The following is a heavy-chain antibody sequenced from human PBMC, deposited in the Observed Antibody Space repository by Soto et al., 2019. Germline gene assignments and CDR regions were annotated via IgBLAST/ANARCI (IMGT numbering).Heavy chain of an antibody. Sequence: ASVKVSCKASGYTFTNFGISWVRHAPGQGLEWMGWISAFNGHTHYAQKFQGRVTLTTDTSTTTAFLEVRSLRSDDTAVYYCAREPPRATAGLNYFDPWGQGTLVTVSS. V-gene: IGHV1-18*01. D-gene: IGHD6-13*01. J-gene: IGHJ5*02. CDR1: GYTFTNFG. CDR2: ISAFNGHT. CDR3: AREPPRATAGLNYFDP.